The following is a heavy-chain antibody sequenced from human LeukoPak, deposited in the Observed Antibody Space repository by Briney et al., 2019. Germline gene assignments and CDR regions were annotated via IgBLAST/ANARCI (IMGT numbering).Heavy chain of an antibody. CDR1: GFNFRDHW. V-gene: IGHV3-7*03. CDR2: IKNDGSET. D-gene: IGHD6-19*01. CDR3: VKNDGWFHLAQ. Sequence: GGSLRLSCAVSGFNFRDHWMDWVRQAPGKGLQWVGHIKNDGSETYYLDSLKGRFSISRDNTNNALYLQMNSLRVEDTAVYYCVKNDGWFHLAQWGQGTPVTVSS. J-gene: IGHJ4*02.